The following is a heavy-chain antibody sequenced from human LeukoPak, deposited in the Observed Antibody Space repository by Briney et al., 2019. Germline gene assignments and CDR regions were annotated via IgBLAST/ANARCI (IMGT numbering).Heavy chain of an antibody. CDR1: GGSISSGGYY. CDR3: ARRAGDGYLYAEDDY. Sequence: SETLSLTCTVSGGSISSGGYYWSWIRQHPGKGLEWIGYIYYSGSTYYNPSLKSRVTISVDTSKNQFSLKLSSVTAADTAVYYCARRAGDGYLYAEDDYWGRGTLVTVSS. V-gene: IGHV4-31*03. D-gene: IGHD5-24*01. J-gene: IGHJ4*02. CDR2: IYYSGST.